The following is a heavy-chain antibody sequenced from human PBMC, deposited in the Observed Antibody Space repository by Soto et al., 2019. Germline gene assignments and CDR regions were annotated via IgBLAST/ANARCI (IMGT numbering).Heavy chain of an antibody. CDR2: IYYIGTT. J-gene: IGHJ5*02. CDR1: GYSIGSCDYY. CDR3: ARGSTYYGFLT. Sequence: QVQLQESGPRLVKPSQTLSLTCTVSGYSIGSCDYYWIWIRQPPGKGLERIGYIYYIGTTFYNPSLESRVNIAVDTSKTQFSLSVTAVTAADTAVYYCARGSTYYGFLTWGQGTLITVSS. V-gene: IGHV4-30-4*01. D-gene: IGHD3-10*01.